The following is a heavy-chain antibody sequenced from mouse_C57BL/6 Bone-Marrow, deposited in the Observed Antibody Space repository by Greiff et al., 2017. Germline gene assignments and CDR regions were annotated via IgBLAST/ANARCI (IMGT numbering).Heavy chain of an antibody. J-gene: IGHJ3*01. CDR3: AKMVEAWFAY. Sequence: VKLMESGPGLVQPSQSLSITCTVSGFSFTSYGVHWVRQPPGKGLEWLGVIWSGGSTDYNAAILPRLSISKNNSKSQAFLKMNSLQADSTAIYYCAKMVEAWFAYWGQGALVTVSA. D-gene: IGHD2-2*01. V-gene: IGHV2-4*01. CDR2: IWSGGST. CDR1: GFSFTSYG.